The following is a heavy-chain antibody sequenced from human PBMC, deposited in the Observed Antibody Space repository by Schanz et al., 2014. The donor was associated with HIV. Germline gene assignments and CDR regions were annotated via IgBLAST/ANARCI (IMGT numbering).Heavy chain of an antibody. CDR1: GFDFSNYA. Sequence: VQLSESGGGSILSGGPLRLSCAASGFDFSNYAMTWVRQAPGKGLEWVAVISYDGSNKYYADSVKGRFTISRDNSKNTLYLQMNSLRAEDTAVYYCAKDPNDREKAFDYWGQGTLVTVSS. D-gene: IGHD3-22*01. V-gene: IGHV3-30*18. CDR2: ISYDGSNK. CDR3: AKDPNDREKAFDY. J-gene: IGHJ4*02.